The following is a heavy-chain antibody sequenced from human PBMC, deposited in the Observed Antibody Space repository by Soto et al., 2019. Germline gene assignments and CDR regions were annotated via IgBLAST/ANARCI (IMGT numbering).Heavy chain of an antibody. CDR1: CGSFSGYY. Sequence: SETLSLTCAVYCGSFSGYYWSWIRQPPGKGLEWIGEINHSGSTNYNPSLKSRVTISVDTSKNQFSLKLSSVTAADTAVYYCARAVSHSSSPPLRFDPWGQGTLVTVSS. CDR3: ARAVSHSSSPPLRFDP. V-gene: IGHV4-34*01. CDR2: INHSGST. D-gene: IGHD6-13*01. J-gene: IGHJ5*02.